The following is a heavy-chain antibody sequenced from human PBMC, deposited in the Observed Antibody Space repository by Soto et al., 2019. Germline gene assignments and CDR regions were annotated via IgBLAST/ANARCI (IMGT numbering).Heavy chain of an antibody. CDR3: AKDSGYMVRGVIIAYYYYYMDV. CDR1: GFTFSSYA. CDR2: ISGSGGST. Sequence: GGSLRLSCAASGFTFSSYAMSWVRQAPGKGLEWVSAISGSGGSTYYADSVKGRFTISRDNSKNTLYLQMNSLRAEDTAVYYCAKDSGYMVRGVIIAYYYYYMDVWGKGTTVTVSS. V-gene: IGHV3-23*01. J-gene: IGHJ6*03. D-gene: IGHD3-10*01.